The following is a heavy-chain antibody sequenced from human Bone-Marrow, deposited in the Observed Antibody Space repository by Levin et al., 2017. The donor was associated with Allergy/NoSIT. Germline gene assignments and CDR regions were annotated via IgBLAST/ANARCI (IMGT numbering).Heavy chain of an antibody. J-gene: IGHJ4*02. Sequence: PGGSLRLSCTVSGVSISSSSFYWDLIRQPPGKGLEWIGSIYYSGSTYYNPSLKSRVTISADTSKNQFSLKLSSLTAADTAVYYCARHPPGIAASGGYFDYWGQGTLVTVSS. CDR3: ARHPPGIAASGGYFDY. CDR2: IYYSGST. V-gene: IGHV4-39*01. D-gene: IGHD6-13*01. CDR1: GVSISSSSFY.